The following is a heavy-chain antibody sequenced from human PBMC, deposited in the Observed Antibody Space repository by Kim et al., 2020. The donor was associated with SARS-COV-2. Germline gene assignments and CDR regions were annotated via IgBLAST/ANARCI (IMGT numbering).Heavy chain of an antibody. J-gene: IGHJ4*02. CDR2: ISSSSSYI. D-gene: IGHD1-7*01. CDR1: GFTFSSYS. Sequence: GGSLRLSCAASGFTFSSYSMNWVRQAPGKGLEWVSYISSSSSYIYYADSVKGRFTISRDNAKNSLYLQMNSLRAEDTAVYYCARDRYNWNYYFDYWGKGTLVTVSS. V-gene: IGHV3-21*01. CDR3: ARDRYNWNYYFDY.